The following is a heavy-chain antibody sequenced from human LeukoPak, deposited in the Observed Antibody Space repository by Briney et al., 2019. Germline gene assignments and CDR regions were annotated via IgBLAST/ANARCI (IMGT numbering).Heavy chain of an antibody. J-gene: IGHJ4*02. CDR1: GGSISSSNW. D-gene: IGHD6-19*01. CDR3: ARAGVGSSGFDY. Sequence: SETLSLTCAVSGGSISSSNWWSWVRQPPGKGLEWIGEIYHSGSTNYNPPLKSRVTISVDRSKNQFSLKLSSVTAADTAVYYCARAGVGSSGFDYWGQGTLVTVSS. V-gene: IGHV4-4*02. CDR2: IYHSGST.